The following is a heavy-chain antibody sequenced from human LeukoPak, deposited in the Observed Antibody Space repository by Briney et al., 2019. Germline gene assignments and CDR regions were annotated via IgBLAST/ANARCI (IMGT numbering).Heavy chain of an antibody. J-gene: IGHJ4*02. V-gene: IGHV3-30*14. Sequence: GGSLRLSCAASGFTFSSYAMHWVRQAPGKGLEWVAVISYDGSNKYYADSVKGRFTISRDNSKNTLYLQMNSLRAEDTAVYYCARDGGLEDYWGQGTLVTVSS. D-gene: IGHD3-16*01. CDR3: ARDGGLEDY. CDR1: GFTFSSYA. CDR2: ISYDGSNK.